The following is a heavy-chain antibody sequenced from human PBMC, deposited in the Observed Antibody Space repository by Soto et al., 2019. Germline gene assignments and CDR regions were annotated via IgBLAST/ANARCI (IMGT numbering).Heavy chain of an antibody. Sequence: GASVKVSCKASGGTFSSYAISWVRQAPGQGLEWMGGIIPIFGTANYAQKFQGGVTITADESTSTAYMELSSLRSEDTAVYYCAGGIAVRYNWFDPWGQGTLVTVSS. CDR1: GGTFSSYA. J-gene: IGHJ5*02. CDR2: IIPIFGTA. V-gene: IGHV1-69*13. CDR3: AGGIAVRYNWFDP. D-gene: IGHD6-19*01.